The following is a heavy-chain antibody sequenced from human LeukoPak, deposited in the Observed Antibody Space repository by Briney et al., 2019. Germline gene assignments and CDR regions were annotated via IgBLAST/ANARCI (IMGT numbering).Heavy chain of an antibody. J-gene: IGHJ2*01. V-gene: IGHV4-59*01. Sequence: SETLSLTCTVSGGSISGYYYKWIRQPPGRGLGWVGYFYYSGSTNYNHTLKSRVTISLDTSKNQFSLKLSSVTTADTAVYYCARSVVTLYWYFDLWGRGTLVTVSS. CDR3: ARSVVTLYWYFDL. CDR2: FYYSGST. CDR1: GGSISGYY. D-gene: IGHD4-23*01.